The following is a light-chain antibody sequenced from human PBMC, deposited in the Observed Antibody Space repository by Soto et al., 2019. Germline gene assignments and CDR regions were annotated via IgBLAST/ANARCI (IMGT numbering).Light chain of an antibody. J-gene: IGKJ1*01. V-gene: IGKV4-1*01. CDR2: WAS. CDR3: HQYFPTPRT. Sequence: DIVMTQSPDSLAVSLGERATINCKSSQSVLYSSNNKNYLAWYQQKPGQPPKLLISWASTRESGVPDRFSGSGSGTDFTLTIGSLQAEDVAVYYCHQYFPTPRTFGQGTKVEIK. CDR1: QSVLYSSNNKNY.